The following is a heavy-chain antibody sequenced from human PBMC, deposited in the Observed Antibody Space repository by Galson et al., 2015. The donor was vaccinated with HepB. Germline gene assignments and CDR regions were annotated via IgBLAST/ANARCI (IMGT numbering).Heavy chain of an antibody. Sequence: SLRLSCAASGFTFSGSAMHWVRQASGKGLEWVGRIRSKANSYATAYAASVKGRFTISRDDSKNTAYLQMNSLKTEDTAVYYCTRQRDNWNEGFDYWGQGTLVTVPS. V-gene: IGHV3-73*01. CDR2: IRSKANSYAT. J-gene: IGHJ4*02. CDR3: TRQRDNWNEGFDY. D-gene: IGHD1-20*01. CDR1: GFTFSGSA.